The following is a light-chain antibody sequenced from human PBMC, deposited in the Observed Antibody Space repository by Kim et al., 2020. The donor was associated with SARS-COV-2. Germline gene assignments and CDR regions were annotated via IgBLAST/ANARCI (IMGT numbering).Light chain of an antibody. CDR2: AAS. CDR1: QDIRNY. J-gene: IGKJ5*01. V-gene: IGKV1-16*01. CDR3: QQYNSYPIT. Sequence: IRVTQSPASLSASVGDTVTINCRASQDIRNYLAWYQQKSGKAPKSLINAASNLQSGVPPRFSGSGSGTDFTLTINNLQSEDFGTYYCQQYNSYPITFGQGTRLEIK.